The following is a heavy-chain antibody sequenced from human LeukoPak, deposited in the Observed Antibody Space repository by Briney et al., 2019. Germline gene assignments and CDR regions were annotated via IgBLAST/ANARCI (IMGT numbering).Heavy chain of an antibody. J-gene: IGHJ4*02. CDR3: ARHIMGYFDY. CDR1: GGSISSYY. Sequence: SETLSLTCTVSGGSISSYYWSWIRQPPGKGLEWIGYIYYSGSTNYNPSLKSRVTISVDTSKNQFSLKLSSVTAADTAVYYCARHIMGYFDYWGQGTLVTASS. CDR2: IYYSGST. D-gene: IGHD2-8*01. V-gene: IGHV4-59*08.